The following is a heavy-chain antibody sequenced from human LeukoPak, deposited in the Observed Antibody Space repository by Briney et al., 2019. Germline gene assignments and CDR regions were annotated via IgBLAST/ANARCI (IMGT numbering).Heavy chain of an antibody. CDR1: GYTFTGYY. V-gene: IGHV1-2*02. Sequence: ASVKVSCKASGYTFTGYYMHWVRQAPGQGLEWMGWINPNSGGTNYAQKLQGRVTMTTDTSTSTAYMELRSLRSDDTAVYYCARLRYCSGGSCYGVDYWGQGTLVTISS. CDR2: INPNSGGT. CDR3: ARLRYCSGGSCYGVDY. J-gene: IGHJ4*02. D-gene: IGHD2-15*01.